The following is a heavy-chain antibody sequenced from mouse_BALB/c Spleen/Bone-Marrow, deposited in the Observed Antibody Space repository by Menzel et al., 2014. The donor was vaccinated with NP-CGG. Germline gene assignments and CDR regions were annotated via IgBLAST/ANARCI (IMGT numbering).Heavy chain of an antibody. CDR1: GFTFSSYA. D-gene: IGHD2-4*01. CDR2: ISSGGSYT. J-gene: IGHJ4*01. Sequence: EVQGVESGGGLVKPGGSLKLSCAASGFTFSSYAMSWVRQSPEKRLEWVAEISSGGSYTYYPDTVTGRFTISRDNAKNTLYLEMSSLRSEDTAMYYCARGGLRRRAAMDYWGQGTSVTVSS. CDR3: ARGGLRRRAAMDY. V-gene: IGHV5-9-4*01.